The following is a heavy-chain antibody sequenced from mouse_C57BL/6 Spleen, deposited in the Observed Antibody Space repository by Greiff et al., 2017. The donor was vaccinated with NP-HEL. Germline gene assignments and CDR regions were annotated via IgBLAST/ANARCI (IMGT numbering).Heavy chain of an antibody. Sequence: EVQLQQSGPELVKPGASVKISCKASGYTFTDYYMNWVKQSHGKSLEWIGDINPNNGGTSYNQKFKGKATLTVDKSSSTAYMELRSLTSEDSAVYYCARSVYDGYFDVWGTGTTVTVSS. CDR2: INPNNGGT. CDR3: ARSVYDGYFDV. CDR1: GYTFTDYY. J-gene: IGHJ1*03. V-gene: IGHV1-26*01. D-gene: IGHD2-3*01.